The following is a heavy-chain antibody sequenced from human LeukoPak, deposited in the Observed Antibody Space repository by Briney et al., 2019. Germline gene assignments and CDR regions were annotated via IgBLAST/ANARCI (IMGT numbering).Heavy chain of an antibody. D-gene: IGHD3-10*01. J-gene: IGHJ4*02. CDR1: GFTFSSYA. CDR3: ARGFVGSYTDY. Sequence: PGRSLRLSCAASGFTFSSYAMHWVRQAPGKGLEWVSSISSSSGYMSYADSVKGRFTISRDNAKNSLYLQMNSLRAEDTAVYYCARGFVGSYTDYWGQGTLVTVSS. V-gene: IGHV3-21*01. CDR2: ISSSSGYM.